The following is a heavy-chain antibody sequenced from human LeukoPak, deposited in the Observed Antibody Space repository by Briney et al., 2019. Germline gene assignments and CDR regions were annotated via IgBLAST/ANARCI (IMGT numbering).Heavy chain of an antibody. CDR3: ARHVPSTIFFNWFDP. CDR2: IFYSGST. V-gene: IGHV4-39*01. D-gene: IGHD3-3*01. J-gene: IGHJ5*02. CDR1: GGSFSGYY. Sequence: SQTLSLTCAVYGGSFSGYYWGWIRQPPGKGLEWIGSIFYSGSTYYNPSLKSRVTISVDTSNNQFSLKLTSVTAADTAVYYCARHVPSTIFFNWFDPWGQGTLVTVSS.